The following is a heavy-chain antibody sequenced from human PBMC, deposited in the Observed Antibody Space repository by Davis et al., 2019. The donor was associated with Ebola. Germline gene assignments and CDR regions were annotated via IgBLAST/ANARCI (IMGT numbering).Heavy chain of an antibody. CDR2: IKQDGSEK. D-gene: IGHD3-22*01. V-gene: IGHV3-7*03. Sequence: GESLKISCAASGFTFSSYWMSWVRQAPGKGLEWVANIKQDGSEKYYVDSVKGRFTISRDNAKNSLYLQMNSLRAEDTAVYYCARGGSYDSSGYQYYFDYWGQGTLVTVSS. J-gene: IGHJ4*02. CDR3: ARGGSYDSSGYQYYFDY. CDR1: GFTFSSYW.